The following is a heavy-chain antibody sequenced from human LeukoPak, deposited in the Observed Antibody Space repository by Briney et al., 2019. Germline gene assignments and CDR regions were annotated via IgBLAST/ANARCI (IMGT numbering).Heavy chain of an antibody. CDR2: IKQDGSEK. D-gene: IGHD6-6*01. CDR1: GFTFSSYW. CDR3: ARAGSSSSYYYYGMDV. V-gene: IGHV3-7*01. J-gene: IGHJ6*02. Sequence: GGSLRLSCAASGFTFSSYWMSWVRQAPGKGLEWVANIKQDGSEKYYVGSVKGRFTISRDNAKNSLYLQMNSLRAEDTAVYYCARAGSSSSYYYYGMDVWGQGTTVTVS.